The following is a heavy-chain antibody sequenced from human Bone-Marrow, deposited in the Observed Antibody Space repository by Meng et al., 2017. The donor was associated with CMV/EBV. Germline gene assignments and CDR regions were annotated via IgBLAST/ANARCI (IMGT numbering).Heavy chain of an antibody. CDR2: INPNSGGT. Sequence: ASVKDSCKASGYTFTSYYMHWVRQAPGQGLEWMGWINPNSGGTNYAQKFQGRVTMTRDTSISTAYMELSRLRSDDTAVYYCARPRGYSGYDPFDYWGQGTLVTVSS. CDR1: GYTFTSYY. CDR3: ARPRGYSGYDPFDY. J-gene: IGHJ4*02. D-gene: IGHD5-12*01. V-gene: IGHV1-2*02.